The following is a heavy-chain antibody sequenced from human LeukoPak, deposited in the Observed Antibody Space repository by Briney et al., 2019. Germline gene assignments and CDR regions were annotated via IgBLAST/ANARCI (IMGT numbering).Heavy chain of an antibody. CDR3: ATLLGASHGPDS. V-gene: IGHV1-69*04. J-gene: IGHJ4*02. CDR1: GGTFSSYV. D-gene: IGHD1-26*01. CDR2: IIPILGTA. Sequence: ASVKVSCKPSGGTFSSYVINWVRQAPGQGLEWMGRIIPILGTANYAQRFQGRVTITADKSTTTAYMELSSLRPEDTALYYCATLLGASHGPDSWGQGTLVTVS.